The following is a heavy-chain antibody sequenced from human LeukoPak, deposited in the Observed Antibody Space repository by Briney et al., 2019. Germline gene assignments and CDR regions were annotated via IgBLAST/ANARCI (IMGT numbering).Heavy chain of an antibody. CDR1: GFTFSSYA. D-gene: IGHD3-10*01. J-gene: IGHJ5*02. Sequence: PGGSLRLSCAASGFTFSSYAMSWVRQAPGKGLEWVSAISGSGGSTYYADSVKGRFTISRDNAKNSLYLQMNSLRAEDTAVYYCASLYGSGPNWFDPWGQGTLVTVSS. CDR3: ASLYGSGPNWFDP. V-gene: IGHV3-23*01. CDR2: ISGSGGST.